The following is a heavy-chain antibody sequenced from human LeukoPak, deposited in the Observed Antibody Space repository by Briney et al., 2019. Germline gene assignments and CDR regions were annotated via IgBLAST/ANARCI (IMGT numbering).Heavy chain of an antibody. V-gene: IGHV3-7*01. Sequence: GGSLRLCCVTSGFTVSSYWMSGVRHAQGKWLEWLAHIKQDGREKYHVDSVNGRFTISRDNANTALSLQMNSLRDEDTAVYYCARAHYDTSGCIDYWGQGNLVHVSS. D-gene: IGHD3-22*01. J-gene: IGHJ4*02. CDR3: ARAHYDTSGCIDY. CDR1: GFTVSSYW. CDR2: IKQDGREK.